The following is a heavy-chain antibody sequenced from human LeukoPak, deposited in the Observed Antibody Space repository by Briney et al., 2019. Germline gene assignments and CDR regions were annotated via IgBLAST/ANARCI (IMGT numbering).Heavy chain of an antibody. D-gene: IGHD1-14*01. Sequence: WETLSLTCTVSGGSVSNYYWTWIRQPPGKGLEWLGNIGYSGNTDYSPSLKGRLTISLDTSKNQFSLRLPSVTAADTAVYYCAGWSSGSSAYDI. CDR3: AGWSSGSSAYDI. J-gene: IGHJ3*02. CDR2: IGYSGNT. CDR1: GGSVSNYY. V-gene: IGHV4-59*08.